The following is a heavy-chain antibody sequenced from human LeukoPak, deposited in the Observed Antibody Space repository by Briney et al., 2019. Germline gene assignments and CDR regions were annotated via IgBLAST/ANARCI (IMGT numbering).Heavy chain of an antibody. CDR2: TYYSGST. CDR3: ARWWLVFSAFDI. J-gene: IGHJ3*02. D-gene: IGHD6-19*01. V-gene: IGHV4-39*01. Sequence: SETLSLTCTVSGGSISSSSYYWGWIRQPPGKGLEWIGSTYYSGSTYYNPSLKSRVTISVDTSKNQFSLKLSSVTAADTAVYYCARWWLVFSAFDIWGQGTMVTVSS. CDR1: GGSISSSSYY.